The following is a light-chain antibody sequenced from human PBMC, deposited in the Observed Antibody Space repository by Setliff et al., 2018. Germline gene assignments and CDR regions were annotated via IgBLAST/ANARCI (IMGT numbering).Light chain of an antibody. J-gene: IGLJ1*01. Sequence: QSALTQPASVSGSPGQTIILSCTGTGSDVGGYDYISWYQLHPGKVPKLMIYDVINRPSGVSDRFSGSKSGNTASLTISGLQAGDEATYYCISYLYSQTLYVFGTGTKVTVL. CDR2: DVI. CDR1: GSDVGGYDY. V-gene: IGLV2-14*03. CDR3: ISYLYSQTLYV.